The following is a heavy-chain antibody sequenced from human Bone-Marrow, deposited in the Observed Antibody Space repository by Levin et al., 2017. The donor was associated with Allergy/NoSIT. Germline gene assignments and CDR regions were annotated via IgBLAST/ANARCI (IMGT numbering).Heavy chain of an antibody. CDR2: IIPILRIA. V-gene: IGHV1-69*04. D-gene: IGHD1-26*01. CDR1: GDTFNRYT. J-gene: IGHJ4*02. CDR3: ARDRDGSGSYYY. Sequence: WASVKVSCKASGDTFNRYTIAWVRLAPGQGLEWMGRIIPILRIANYGQKFLGRVTITAEKSTSTVYMELRSLTSEDTAVYYCARDRDGSGSYYYWGQGTLVTVSS.